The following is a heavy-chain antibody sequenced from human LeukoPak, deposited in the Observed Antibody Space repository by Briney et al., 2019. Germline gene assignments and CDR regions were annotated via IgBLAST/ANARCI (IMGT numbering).Heavy chain of an antibody. CDR1: GGSISSYY. J-gene: IGHJ4*02. D-gene: IGHD6-13*01. Sequence: TSETLSLTCTVSGGSISSYYWSWIRQPAGKGLEWIGRIYTSGSTNYNPSLKSRVTMSVDTSKNQFSLKLSSVTAADTAVYYCASSSVVKPLDYWGQGTLVTVSS. CDR3: ASSSVVKPLDY. V-gene: IGHV4-4*07. CDR2: IYTSGST.